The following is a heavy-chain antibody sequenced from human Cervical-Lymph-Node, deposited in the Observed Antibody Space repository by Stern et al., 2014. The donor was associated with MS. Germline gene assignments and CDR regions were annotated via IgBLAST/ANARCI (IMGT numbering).Heavy chain of an antibody. V-gene: IGHV3-33*01. CDR2: IWYDGSNK. J-gene: IGHJ4*02. CDR3: ARDLTAAGTGFDY. Sequence: MQLVESGGGVVQPGRSLRLSCAASGFTFSSYGMHWVRQAPGKGLGWVAVIWYDGSNKYYADSVKGRFTISRDNSKNTLYLQMNSLRAEDTAVYYCARDLTAAGTGFDYWGQGTLVTVSS. D-gene: IGHD1-1*01. CDR1: GFTFSSYG.